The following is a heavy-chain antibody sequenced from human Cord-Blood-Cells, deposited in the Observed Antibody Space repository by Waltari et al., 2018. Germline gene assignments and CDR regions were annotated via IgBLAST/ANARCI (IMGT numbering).Heavy chain of an antibody. Sequence: QVQLVQSGAEVKKPGASVKVSCKASGYTFTSYYMHWVRKAPGQGHECMGIINPSGGSTRDAQKFQGRVTMTRDTSTSTVYMELSSLRSEDTAVYYCARASSREEWLFDYWGQGTRVTVSS. CDR2: INPSGGST. V-gene: IGHV1-46*01. D-gene: IGHD3-3*01. J-gene: IGHJ4*02. CDR1: GYTFTSYY. CDR3: ARASSREEWLFDY.